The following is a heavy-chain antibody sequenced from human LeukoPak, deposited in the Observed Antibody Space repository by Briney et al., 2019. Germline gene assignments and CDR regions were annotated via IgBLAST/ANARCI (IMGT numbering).Heavy chain of an antibody. CDR2: IYSSGST. D-gene: IGHD2-2*01. CDR3: ARDRVGYCSSTSCLLMDV. J-gene: IGHJ6*02. CDR1: GGSISSYY. Sequence: PSETLSLTCSVSGGSISSYYWSWIRQPAGKGLEWIGRIYSSGSTNYNPSLKSRVTMSVDTSKNQFSLKLSSVTAADTAVYYCARDRVGYCSSTSCLLMDVWGQGTTVTVSS. V-gene: IGHV4-4*07.